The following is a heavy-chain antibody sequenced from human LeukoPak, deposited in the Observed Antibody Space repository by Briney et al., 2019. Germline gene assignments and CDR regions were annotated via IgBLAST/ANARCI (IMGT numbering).Heavy chain of an antibody. CDR2: ISGSGGST. Sequence: PGGSLRLSCAASGFTFSSYGMHWVRQAPGKGLEWVSAISGSGGSTYYADSVKGRFTISRDNSKNTLYLQMNSLRAEDTAVYYCASRGSYCGGDCYGAFDIWGQGTMVTVSS. D-gene: IGHD2-21*02. CDR3: ASRGSYCGGDCYGAFDI. CDR1: GFTFSSYG. V-gene: IGHV3-23*01. J-gene: IGHJ3*02.